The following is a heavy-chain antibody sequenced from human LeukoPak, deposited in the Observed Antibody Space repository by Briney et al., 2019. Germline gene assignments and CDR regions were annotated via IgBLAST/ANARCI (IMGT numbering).Heavy chain of an antibody. D-gene: IGHD1-1*01. CDR3: ARPVPSRLGWFDP. CDR2: IYHSGST. V-gene: IGHV4-38-2*02. Sequence: SETLSLTCTVSGYSISSGYYWGWIRQPPGKGLEWIGSIYHSGSTYYNPSLKSRVTISVDTSKNQFSLKLTSVTAADTAVYYCARPVPSRLGWFDPWGQGTLVTVSS. J-gene: IGHJ5*02. CDR1: GYSISSGYY.